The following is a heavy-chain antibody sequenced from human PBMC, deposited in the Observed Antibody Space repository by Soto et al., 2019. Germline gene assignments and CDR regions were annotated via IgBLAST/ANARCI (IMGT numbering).Heavy chain of an antibody. D-gene: IGHD3-22*01. CDR1: CGSISDYY. J-gene: IGHJ4*02. CDR3: ARGAWDNSAYYFSDF. V-gene: IGHV4-34*01. Sequence: PSETLALTCAFYCGSISDYYWTFIRHAPESGLEWVGEINLNGYTKYSPSLQSRVTLSVDTTKKQVSLRLSSVTAADTAVYYCARGAWDNSAYYFSDFWGQGIQVTVSS. CDR2: INLNGYT.